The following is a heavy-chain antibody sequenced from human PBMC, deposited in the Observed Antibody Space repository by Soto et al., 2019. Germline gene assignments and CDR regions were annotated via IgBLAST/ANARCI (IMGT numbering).Heavy chain of an antibody. CDR2: VSPNGNDK. Sequence: PGGSLRLSCSASGFTFSGRSMHWVRQAPGKGLEYVSGVSPNGNDKYYTDSVKGRFTISRDNSKNTLHLQMSSLRPEDTALFYCLRGFSGLDVRGQGTTVTVSS. V-gene: IGHV3-64D*08. CDR1: GFTFSGRS. CDR3: LRGFSGLDV. J-gene: IGHJ6*02.